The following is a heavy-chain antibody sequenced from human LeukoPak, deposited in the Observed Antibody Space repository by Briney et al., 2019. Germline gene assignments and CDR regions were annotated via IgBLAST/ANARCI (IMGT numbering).Heavy chain of an antibody. CDR3: ARRQALLWSGTDAYDV. Sequence: PSETLSLTCAFSGASFSNNYWTWIRQPPGKGLEWIGEINHRGTTNYNPSLKSRVIISLDTSKNSFSLKMSSVTAADTAVYYCARRQALLWSGTDAYDVWGQGTMVIVSS. CDR1: GASFSNNY. CDR2: INHRGTT. D-gene: IGHD3-10*01. V-gene: IGHV4-34*01. J-gene: IGHJ3*01.